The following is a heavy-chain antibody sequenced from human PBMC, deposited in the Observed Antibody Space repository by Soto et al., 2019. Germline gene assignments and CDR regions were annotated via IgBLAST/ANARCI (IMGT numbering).Heavy chain of an antibody. J-gene: IGHJ3*02. CDR3: ARTYYDILTGLGAFDI. CDR1: GGSISSYY. V-gene: IGHV4-59*01. Sequence: SETLSLTCTVSGGSISSYYWSWIRQPPGKGLEWIGYIYYSGSTNYNPSLKSRVTISVDTSKNQFSLKLSSVTAADTAVYYCARTYYDILTGLGAFDIWRQGTMVTVSS. D-gene: IGHD3-9*01. CDR2: IYYSGST.